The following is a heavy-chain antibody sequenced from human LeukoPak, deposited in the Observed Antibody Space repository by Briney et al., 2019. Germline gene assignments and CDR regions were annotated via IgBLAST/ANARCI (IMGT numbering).Heavy chain of an antibody. D-gene: IGHD7-27*01. CDR1: GFTFRSYS. V-gene: IGHV3-48*02. J-gene: IGHJ3*01. Sequence: GSLRLSCAASGFTFRSYSMNWVRQAPGKGLEWVSYINSGRSYMYYPDSVKGRFTISRYNAKTSLYLKMDSLRDEDTAVYYCAREDDDWGPNTFDAWGQGTVVTVSS. CDR3: AREDDDWGPNTFDA. CDR2: INSGRSYM.